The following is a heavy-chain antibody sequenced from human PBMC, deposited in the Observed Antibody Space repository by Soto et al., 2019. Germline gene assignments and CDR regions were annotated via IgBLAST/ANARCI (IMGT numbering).Heavy chain of an antibody. D-gene: IGHD6-19*01. CDR2: IIGTGGST. Sequence: EVQLLESGGGLVQPGGSLRLSCAASGFTFSSYAMAWVRQAPGKGLEWISTIIGTGGSTFYPDSVKGRFTISRDNSKNTLYLQMNSLRAEDTDVYYCAKISGWYWYFDLWGRGTLVTVSS. V-gene: IGHV3-23*01. CDR3: AKISGWYWYFDL. CDR1: GFTFSSYA. J-gene: IGHJ2*01.